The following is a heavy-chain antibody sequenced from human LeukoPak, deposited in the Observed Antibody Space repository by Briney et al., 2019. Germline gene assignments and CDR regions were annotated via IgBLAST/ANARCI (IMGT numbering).Heavy chain of an antibody. V-gene: IGHV3-23*01. J-gene: IGHJ5*02. Sequence: PGGSLRLSCAASGFTFSNNDMSWVPQAPGKGLEWVSSISDSGGSTYYPDSVKGRFTISRDNSKNTLYLLMTNLRAADTAVYYCAKDVSRAVAADWFDPWDQGSLVTVSS. CDR2: ISDSGGST. CDR1: GFTFSNND. D-gene: IGHD6-19*01. CDR3: AKDVSRAVAADWFDP.